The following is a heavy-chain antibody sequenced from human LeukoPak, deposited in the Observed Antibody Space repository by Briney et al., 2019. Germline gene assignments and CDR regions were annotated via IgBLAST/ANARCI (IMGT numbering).Heavy chain of an antibody. Sequence: QTGGSLRLSCAASGFIFSTYSMSWVRQAPGKGLEWVSVISDTGATTFYADSVKGRFTISRDNSKNTLYLQMNSLRGDDTAIYYCARDPRGPTGYDHSGRDTFDYWGQGTLVTVSS. CDR1: GFIFSTYS. CDR3: ARDPRGPTGYDHSGRDTFDY. CDR2: ISDTGATT. V-gene: IGHV3-23*01. J-gene: IGHJ4*02. D-gene: IGHD3-22*01.